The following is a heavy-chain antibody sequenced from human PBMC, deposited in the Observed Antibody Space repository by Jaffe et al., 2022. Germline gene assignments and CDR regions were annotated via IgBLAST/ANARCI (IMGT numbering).Heavy chain of an antibody. Sequence: EVQLVQSGAEVKKPGESLKISCKGSGYSFTSYWIGWVRQMPGKGLEWMGIIYPGDSDTRYSPSFQGQVTISADKSISTAYLQWSSLKASDTAMYYCARPRGMAETGYYSSGDAFDIWGQGTMVTVSS. CDR3: ARPRGMAETGYYSSGDAFDI. CDR1: GYSFTSYW. J-gene: IGHJ3*02. D-gene: IGHD3-9*01. V-gene: IGHV5-51*03. CDR2: IYPGDSDT.